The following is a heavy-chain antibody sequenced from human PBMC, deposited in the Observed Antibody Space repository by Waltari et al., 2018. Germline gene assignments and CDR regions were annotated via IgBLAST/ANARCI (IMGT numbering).Heavy chain of an antibody. Sequence: QEQLVQSGAEVKMPGASVKVSCKASGYTFIDHFLHWVRQAPGQGLEWLRRIHATLGYAEVANDFQGRVTLTRATSISTAYMELTGLRLDDTATYYCAKDWRVVTNQANWFDPWGQGTLVTVSS. D-gene: IGHD1-1*01. J-gene: IGHJ5*02. CDR2: IHATLGYA. CDR3: AKDWRVVTNQANWFDP. CDR1: GYTFIDHF. V-gene: IGHV1-2*06.